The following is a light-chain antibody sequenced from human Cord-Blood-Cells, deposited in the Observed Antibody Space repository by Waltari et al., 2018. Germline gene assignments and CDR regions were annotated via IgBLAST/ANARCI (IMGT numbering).Light chain of an antibody. CDR2: EYN. CDR1: RGSLASNY. Sequence: FMLTQPHSVSESPGKTVTISCTRSRGSLASNYVPWSQQRPGTAPTTVIYEYNQRPSGVPDRFSGSIDSSSNSASLTISGLKTEDEADYYCQSYDSSNQVFGGGTKLTVL. V-gene: IGLV6-57*03. J-gene: IGLJ3*02. CDR3: QSYDSSNQV.